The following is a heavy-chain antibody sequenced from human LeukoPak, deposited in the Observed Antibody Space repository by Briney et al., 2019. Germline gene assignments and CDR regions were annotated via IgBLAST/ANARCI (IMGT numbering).Heavy chain of an antibody. J-gene: IGHJ4*02. V-gene: IGHV1-18*01. CDR1: GYTFTPYT. Sequence: GASVTVSCKASGYTFTPYTISWVRQAPGQGLEWMGWISPYNNNTNYAQKFQGRVTMTTDTSTSTAYMEVRSLRSDDTAVYYCARARVSILRYFDATFDYWGQGTLVTVSS. D-gene: IGHD3-9*01. CDR2: ISPYNNNT. CDR3: ARARVSILRYFDATFDY.